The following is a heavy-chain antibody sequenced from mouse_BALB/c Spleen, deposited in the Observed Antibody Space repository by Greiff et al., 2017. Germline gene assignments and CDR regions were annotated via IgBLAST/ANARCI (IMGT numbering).Heavy chain of an antibody. V-gene: IGHV14-1*02. CDR3: ARWGYYGYDTGYYYAMDY. D-gene: IGHD2-2*01. Sequence: EVQLQQSGAELVRPGALVKLSCKASGFNIKDYYMHWVQQRPEQGLEWIGWIDPENGNTIYDPKFPGKASITEDTSSNTAYLQLRSLTSEDTAVYYCARWGYYGYDTGYYYAMDYWGQGTSVTVSS. CDR2: IDPENGNT. J-gene: IGHJ4*01. CDR1: GFNIKDYY.